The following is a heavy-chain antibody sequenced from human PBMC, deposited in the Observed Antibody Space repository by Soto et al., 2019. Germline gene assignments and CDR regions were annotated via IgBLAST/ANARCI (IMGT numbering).Heavy chain of an antibody. CDR1: GASISSGSW. Sequence: QVQLQESGPGLAKPSGTLSLSCAVSGASISSGSWWSWVRQPPGKGLEWIGEIYHSGSTNYNPSLKSRVTISVDKFKNQFSLNLDSVTAADTAVYYCARDGPNSYNLGDWGHGTLVTVSS. J-gene: IGHJ4*01. CDR3: ARDGPNSYNLGD. CDR2: IYHSGST. D-gene: IGHD1-1*01. V-gene: IGHV4-4*02.